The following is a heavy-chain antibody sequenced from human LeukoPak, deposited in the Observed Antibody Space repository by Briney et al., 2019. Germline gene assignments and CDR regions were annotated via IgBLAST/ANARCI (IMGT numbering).Heavy chain of an antibody. V-gene: IGHV3-15*01. CDR1: GFTVSSNY. Sequence: GGSLRLSCAASGFTVSSNYMSWVRKAPGKGLDGVGGIKSKTDGGTTDYAAPVKGRFTISRDDSKNTLYLQMNSLKTEDTAVYYCTTGMLATILGVVDYWGQGTLVTVSS. CDR3: TTGMLATILGVVDY. D-gene: IGHD5-24*01. CDR2: IKSKTDGGTT. J-gene: IGHJ4*02.